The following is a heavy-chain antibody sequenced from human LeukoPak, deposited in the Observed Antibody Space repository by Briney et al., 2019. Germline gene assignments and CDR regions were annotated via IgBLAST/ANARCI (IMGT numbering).Heavy chain of an antibody. CDR1: GFTFSSYN. CDR3: AKDLAGWNDSDDAFDI. D-gene: IGHD1-1*01. CDR2: ITSSSSYI. J-gene: IGHJ3*02. Sequence: GGSLRLSCAASGFTFSSYNMNWVRQAPGKGLEWVSSITSSSSYIYYADSVKGRFTISRDNSKNTLYLQMNSLRAEDTAVYYCAKDLAGWNDSDDAFDIWGQGTMVTVSS. V-gene: IGHV3-21*04.